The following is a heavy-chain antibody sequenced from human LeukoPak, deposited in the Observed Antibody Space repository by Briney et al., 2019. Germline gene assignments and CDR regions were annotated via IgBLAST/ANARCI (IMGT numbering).Heavy chain of an antibody. CDR3: ARYWGWYRPIAAAEKYYYYYYMDV. Sequence: SETLSLTCTVSGGSISSSSYYWGWIRQPPGKGLEWIGSIYYSGSTYYNPSLKSRVTISVDTSKNQFSLKLSSVTAADTAVYCCARYWGWYRPIAAAEKYYYYYYMDVWGKGTTVTVSS. CDR2: IYYSGST. J-gene: IGHJ6*03. CDR1: GGSISSSSYY. D-gene: IGHD6-13*01. V-gene: IGHV4-39*01.